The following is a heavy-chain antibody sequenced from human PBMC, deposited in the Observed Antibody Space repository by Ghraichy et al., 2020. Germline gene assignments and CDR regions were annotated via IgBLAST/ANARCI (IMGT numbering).Heavy chain of an antibody. CDR1: GFTFSSYS. CDR3: ARDLGKDFWSGYSEQV. CDR2: ISSSSSYI. D-gene: IGHD3-3*01. Sequence: GGSLRLSCAASGFTFSSYSMNWVRQAPGKGLEWVSSISSSSSYIYYADSVKGRFTISRDNAKNSLYLQMNSLRAEDTAVYYCARDLGKDFWSGYSEQVWGKGTTVTVSS. J-gene: IGHJ6*04. V-gene: IGHV3-21*01.